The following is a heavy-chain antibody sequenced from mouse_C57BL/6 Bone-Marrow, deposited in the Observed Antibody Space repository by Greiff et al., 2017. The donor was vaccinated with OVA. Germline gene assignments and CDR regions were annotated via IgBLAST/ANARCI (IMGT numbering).Heavy chain of an antibody. CDR3: AREEDWSWFAY. CDR1: GYAFTNYL. V-gene: IGHV1-54*01. Sequence: QVQLQQPGAELVKPGASVKVSCKASGYAFTNYLIEWVKQRPGQGLEWIGVINPGSGGTNYNEKFKGQDTLTADKSSSTAYMQLSSLTSEDSAVYFCAREEDWSWFAYWGQGTLVTVSA. D-gene: IGHD4-1*01. J-gene: IGHJ3*01. CDR2: INPGSGGT.